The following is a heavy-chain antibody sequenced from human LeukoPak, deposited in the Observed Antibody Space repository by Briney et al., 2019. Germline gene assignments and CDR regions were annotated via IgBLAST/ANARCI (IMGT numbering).Heavy chain of an antibody. Sequence: QPGGSLRLSCAASGFTFSSSWMNWVRQAPGKGLEWVSYISSSGSTIYYADSVKGRFTISRDNAKNSLYLQMNSLRAEDTAVYYCARFVDIVVVVEDYYFDYWGQGTLVTVSS. CDR1: GFTFSSSW. CDR3: ARFVDIVVVVEDYYFDY. V-gene: IGHV3-48*04. J-gene: IGHJ4*02. D-gene: IGHD2-15*01. CDR2: ISSSGSTI.